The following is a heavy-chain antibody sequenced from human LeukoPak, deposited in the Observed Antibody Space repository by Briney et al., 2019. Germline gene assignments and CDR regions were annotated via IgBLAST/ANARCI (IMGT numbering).Heavy chain of an antibody. CDR3: ARVSGDLGWNWFDP. V-gene: IGHV1-8*03. CDR1: GYTFTSYD. CDR2: MNPNSGNT. J-gene: IGHJ5*02. D-gene: IGHD6-19*01. Sequence: ASVKVSCKASGYTFTSYDINWVRQATGQGLEWMGWMNPNSGNTGYAQKFRGRVTITRNTSISTAYMELSSLRSEDTAVYYCARVSGDLGWNWFDPWGQGTLVTVSS.